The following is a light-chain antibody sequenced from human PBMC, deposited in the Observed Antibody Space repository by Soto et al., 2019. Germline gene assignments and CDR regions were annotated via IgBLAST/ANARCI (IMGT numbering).Light chain of an antibody. J-gene: IGKJ3*01. CDR1: QSVSSSF. CDR2: GSS. V-gene: IGKV3-20*01. Sequence: EIVLTQSPGTLSLSPGERATLSCRASQSVSSSFLAWYQQRPGQAPRLLMYGSSTRATGIPDRFSGSGSGTDFTLTISRLEPEDFAVYYCQLYGSSPQFTFGPGTKVDIK. CDR3: QLYGSSPQFT.